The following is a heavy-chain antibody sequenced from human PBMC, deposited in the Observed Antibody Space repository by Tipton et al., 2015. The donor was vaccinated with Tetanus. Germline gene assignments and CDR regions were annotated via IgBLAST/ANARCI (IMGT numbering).Heavy chain of an antibody. CDR2: ISYSGTT. J-gene: IGHJ4*02. CDR1: GGSISSNTYS. V-gene: IGHV4-39*01. D-gene: IGHD5-18*01. Sequence: GLVKPSESLSLTCSVSGGSISSNTYSWDWIRQPPGEGLEWVGSISYSGTTDYNPSLKSRVTISVDTSKNQFSLKLSAVTAADTAVYYCARQKRGYSYGAFDYWGQGTLVTVSS. CDR3: ARQKRGYSYGAFDY.